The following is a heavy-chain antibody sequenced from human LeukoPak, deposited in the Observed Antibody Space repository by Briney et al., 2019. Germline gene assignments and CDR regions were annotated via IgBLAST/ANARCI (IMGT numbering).Heavy chain of an antibody. D-gene: IGHD2-2*01. V-gene: IGHV1-2*02. CDR3: ARANFLYCSSSTCLFDY. CDR1: GYTFTDYY. Sequence: ASVKVSCKASGYTFTDYYMHWVRQAPGQGFEWMGWINPNDGDTNYAQKFQGRVTMTRDASISTAHMEVSRLRSDDTAVYYCARANFLYCSSSTCLFDYWGQGTLVTVSS. CDR2: INPNDGDT. J-gene: IGHJ4*02.